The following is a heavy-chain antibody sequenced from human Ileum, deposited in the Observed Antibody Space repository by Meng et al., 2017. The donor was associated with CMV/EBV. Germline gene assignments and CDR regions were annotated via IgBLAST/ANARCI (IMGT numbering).Heavy chain of an antibody. V-gene: IGHV1-69*05. CDR2: IIPIFGTA. D-gene: IGHD1-7*01. J-gene: IGHJ6*02. CDR3: ARGYNWNSHGMDV. Sequence: SVKVSCKASGGTFSSYAISWVRQAPGQGLEWMGGIIPIFGTANYAQKFQGRVTITTDESTSTAYMELSSLRSEDTAVYYCARGYNWNSHGMDVWGQGTTVHVAS. CDR1: GGTFSSYA.